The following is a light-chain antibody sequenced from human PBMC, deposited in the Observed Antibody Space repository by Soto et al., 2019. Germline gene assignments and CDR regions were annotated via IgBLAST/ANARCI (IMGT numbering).Light chain of an antibody. J-gene: IGKJ1*01. CDR3: LQLCSFPRT. V-gene: IGKV1-12*01. CDR1: QDIGSR. CDR2: AAS. Sequence: DIQVTQSPFSLSASAGDRTTITCRASQDIGSRLAWYQQKPGKAPQYLIQAASTLQSGVPSRFSGSGSGTEFILTINNLQAEDFASYFCLQLCSFPRTFGLGTKVDIK.